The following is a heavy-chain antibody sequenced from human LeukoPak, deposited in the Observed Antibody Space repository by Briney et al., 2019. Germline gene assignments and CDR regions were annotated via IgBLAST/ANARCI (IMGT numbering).Heavy chain of an antibody. CDR3: AKDGGYYYDSSGYYFDY. J-gene: IGHJ4*02. Sequence: PGGSLRLSCAASGFTFSSYSMNWVRQAPGKGLEWVSSISSSSSYIYYADSVKGRFTISRDNSKNTLYLQMNSLRAEDTAVYYCAKDGGYYYDSSGYYFDYWGQGTLVTVSS. CDR2: ISSSSSYI. D-gene: IGHD3-22*01. V-gene: IGHV3-21*01. CDR1: GFTFSSYS.